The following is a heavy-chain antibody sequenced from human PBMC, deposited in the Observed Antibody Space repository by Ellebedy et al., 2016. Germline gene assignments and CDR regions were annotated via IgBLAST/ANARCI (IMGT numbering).Heavy chain of an antibody. CDR1: GFTFSNYG. D-gene: IGHD3/OR15-3a*01. Sequence: GESLKISXTASGFTFSNYGMHWVRQAPGKGLEWVGRIKGKGDGGTTDYAAPVKGRFIISRDDSRNTVDLQMNRLKSEDTGVYYCTTDYYDFGSGYQMWDYWGQGTLVTVSS. CDR3: TTDYYDFGSGYQMWDY. J-gene: IGHJ4*02. V-gene: IGHV3-15*01. CDR2: IKGKGDGGTT.